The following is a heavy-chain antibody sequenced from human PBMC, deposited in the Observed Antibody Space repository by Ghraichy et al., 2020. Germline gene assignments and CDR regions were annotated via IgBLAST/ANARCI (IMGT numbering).Heavy chain of an antibody. V-gene: IGHV3-48*01. J-gene: IGHJ4*02. CDR3: ARDIGSANCFDY. CDR2: ISSGSSST. Sequence: GESLNISCAASGFTFSSYSMNWVRQAPGRGLEWVSYISSGSSSTFYADSVKGRFTISRDNAKNSLFLQMNSLRAEDTAVYYCARDIGSANCFDYWGQGTLLTVSS. CDR1: GFTFSSYS. D-gene: IGHD1-26*01.